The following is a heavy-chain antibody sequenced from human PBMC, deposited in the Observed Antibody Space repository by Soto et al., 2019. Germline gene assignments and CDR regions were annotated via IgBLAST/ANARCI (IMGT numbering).Heavy chain of an antibody. CDR2: IIPILGIA. J-gene: IGHJ4*02. CDR3: VIWLRPPGNVEFVVY. V-gene: IGHV1-69*02. Sequence: ASVKVSCKASGGTFSSYTISWVRQAPGQGLEWMGRIIPILGIANYAQKFQGRVTITADKSTSTAYMELSSLRSEDTAVYYCVIWLRPPGNVEFVVYWGQGTLVTVSS. D-gene: IGHD5-12*01. CDR1: GGTFSSYT.